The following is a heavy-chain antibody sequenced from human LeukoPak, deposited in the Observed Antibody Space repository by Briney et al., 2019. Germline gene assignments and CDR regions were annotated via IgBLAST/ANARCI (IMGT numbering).Heavy chain of an antibody. CDR2: IRYDGSNK. Sequence: GGSLRLSCAASGFTFSSYGMHWVRQAPGKGLEWVAFIRYDGSNKYYADSVKGRFTISRDNSKNTLYLQMNSLRAEDTAVYYCAKALGYYDSSGPLTPFDYWGQGTLVTVSS. V-gene: IGHV3-30*02. CDR3: AKALGYYDSSGPLTPFDY. CDR1: GFTFSSYG. J-gene: IGHJ4*02. D-gene: IGHD3-22*01.